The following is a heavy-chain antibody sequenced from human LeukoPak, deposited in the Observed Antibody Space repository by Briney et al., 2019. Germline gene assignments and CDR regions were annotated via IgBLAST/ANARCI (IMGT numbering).Heavy chain of an antibody. D-gene: IGHD2-21*02. CDR3: AKVVGYCGGDCYSEVDWFDP. V-gene: IGHV3-23*01. CDR2: ISGSGGST. CDR1: GFTFSSYA. J-gene: IGHJ5*02. Sequence: GGSLRLSSAASGFTFSSYAMSWVRQAPGKGLEWVSAISGSGGSTYYADSVKGRFTISRDNSKNTLYLQMNSLRAEDTAVYYCAKVVGYCGGDCYSEVDWFDPWGQGTLVTVSS.